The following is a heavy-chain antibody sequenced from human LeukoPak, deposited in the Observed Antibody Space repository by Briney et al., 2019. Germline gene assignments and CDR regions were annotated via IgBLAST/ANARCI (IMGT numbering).Heavy chain of an antibody. J-gene: IGHJ3*02. CDR2: ISHNGIA. CDR3: ARIREDAFDI. V-gene: IGHV4-59*01. CDR1: GGSISNYY. D-gene: IGHD3-10*01. Sequence: PSETLSLTCTVSGGSISNYYWSWIRQSPGKGLEWIGHISHNGIATYNPSLKSRVTILVDPSTIHYSLLLTSVTAADTAIYYCARIREDAFDIWGQGRMVTVSS.